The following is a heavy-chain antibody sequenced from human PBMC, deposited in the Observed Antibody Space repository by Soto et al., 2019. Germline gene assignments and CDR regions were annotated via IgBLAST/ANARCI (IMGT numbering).Heavy chain of an antibody. V-gene: IGHV1-18*04. CDR3: ARFNCRRSGDNYYYYMDV. D-gene: IGHD1-20*01. CDR1: GDTLKTFD. J-gene: IGHJ6*03. Sequence: QGQLVQSGAEVRRPGASVKVSCKASGDTLKTFDISWVRQAPGQGPEWMAWITTHNGNTNFAQKFRGIVTLTADPIVATGLMELPNLRSDDTGVYFCARFNCRRSGDNYYYYMDVWGQGTTVTVSS. CDR2: ITTHNGNT.